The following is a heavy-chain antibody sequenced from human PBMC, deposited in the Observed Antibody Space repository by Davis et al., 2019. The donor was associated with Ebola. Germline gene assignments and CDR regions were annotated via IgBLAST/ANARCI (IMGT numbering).Heavy chain of an antibody. CDR1: GYSFPNYW. Sequence: GGSLRLSCQGSGYSFPNYWIGWVRQMPGKGLEWMGIIYPDDSDTRYSPSFQGHVTISADKSINTAYLQWSSLKASDTAMYYCASHPYYYYGMDVWGQGTTVTVSS. CDR3: ASHPYYYYGMDV. V-gene: IGHV5-51*01. CDR2: IYPDDSDT. J-gene: IGHJ6*02.